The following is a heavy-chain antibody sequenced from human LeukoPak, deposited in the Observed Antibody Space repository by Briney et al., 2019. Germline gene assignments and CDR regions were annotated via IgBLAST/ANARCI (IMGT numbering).Heavy chain of an antibody. D-gene: IGHD3-10*01. J-gene: IGHJ4*02. CDR2: ISANNGNT. V-gene: IGHV1-18*01. CDR3: ARDLTPCYGSGSYSTQDY. Sequence: GASVKVSCKASGYTFTSYGISWVRQAPGQGLEWMGWISANNGNTNYAQKLQGRVTMTTDTSTSTAYMELRSLRSDDTAVYYCARDLTPCYGSGSYSTQDYWGQGTLVTVSS. CDR1: GYTFTSYG.